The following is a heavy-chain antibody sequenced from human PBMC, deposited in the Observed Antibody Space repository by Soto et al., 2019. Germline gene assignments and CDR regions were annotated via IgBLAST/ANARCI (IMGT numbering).Heavy chain of an antibody. J-gene: IGHJ6*02. Sequence: PGGSLRLSCAASGFTFSSYGMHWVRQAPGKGLEWVAVIWYDGSNKYYADSVKGRFTISRDNSKNTLYLQMNSLRAEDTAVYYCARGKNVDTAMVSTPDYYYGMDVWGQRTTVIVSS. V-gene: IGHV3-33*01. CDR2: IWYDGSNK. CDR1: GFTFSSYG. CDR3: ARGKNVDTAMVSTPDYYYGMDV. D-gene: IGHD5-18*01.